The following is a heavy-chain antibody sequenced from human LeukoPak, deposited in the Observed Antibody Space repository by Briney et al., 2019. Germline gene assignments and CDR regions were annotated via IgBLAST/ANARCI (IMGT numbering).Heavy chain of an antibody. Sequence: SETLSLTCTVSGGSISSSSYYWGWIRQPPGKGLEWIGSIYYSGSTYYNPSLKSRVTISVDTSKNQFSLKLGSVTAADTAVYYCVTNSIGYCSGGNCYQVSDSWGQGSLVTVSS. J-gene: IGHJ4*02. CDR1: GGSISSSSYY. CDR3: VTNSIGYCSGGNCYQVSDS. CDR2: IYYSGST. D-gene: IGHD2-15*01. V-gene: IGHV4-39*07.